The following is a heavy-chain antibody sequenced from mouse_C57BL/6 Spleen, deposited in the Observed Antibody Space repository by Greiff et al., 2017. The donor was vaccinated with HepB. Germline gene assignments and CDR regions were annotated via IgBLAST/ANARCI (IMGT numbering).Heavy chain of an antibody. CDR3: ARDLGKGGFDY. CDR2: ISYDGSN. J-gene: IGHJ2*01. D-gene: IGHD4-1*01. Sequence: EVKLMESGPGLVKPSQSLSLTCSVTGYSITSGYYWNWIRQFPGNKLEWMGYISYDGSNNYNPSLKNRISITRDTSKNQFFLKLNSVTTEDTATYYCARDLGKGGFDYWGQGTTLTVSS. V-gene: IGHV3-6*01. CDR1: GYSITSGYY.